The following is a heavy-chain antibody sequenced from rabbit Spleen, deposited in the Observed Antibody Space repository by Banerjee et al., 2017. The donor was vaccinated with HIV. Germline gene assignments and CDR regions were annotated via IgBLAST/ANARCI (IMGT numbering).Heavy chain of an antibody. D-gene: IGHD3-1*01. CDR3: ASDLVPVFGWNFNL. CDR2: INIDTANT. J-gene: IGHJ4*01. Sequence: LEESGGGLVQPEGSLTLSCKSAVASLHDKDVMWWVRQAPVKVLEWIACINIDTANTCYARWAKGRFTMSRTSSTTVPMKMTRPAAAATATYFCASDLVPVFGWNFNLWGQGTLVTVS. V-gene: IGHV1S45*01. CDR1: VASLHDKDV.